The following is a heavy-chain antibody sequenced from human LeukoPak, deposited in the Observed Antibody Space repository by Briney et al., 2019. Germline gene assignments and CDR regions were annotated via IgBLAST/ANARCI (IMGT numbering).Heavy chain of an antibody. CDR2: IKQDGSEK. V-gene: IGHV3-7*01. CDR3: ARDESLGDFWSGYFDAFDI. Sequence: PGGSLRLSCVASGFTFSDYYMSWIRQAPGKGLEWVANIKQDGSEKYYVDSVKGRFTISRDNAKNSLYLQMNSLRAEDTAVYYCARDESLGDFWSGYFDAFDIWGQGTMVTVSS. D-gene: IGHD3-3*01. CDR1: GFTFSDYY. J-gene: IGHJ3*02.